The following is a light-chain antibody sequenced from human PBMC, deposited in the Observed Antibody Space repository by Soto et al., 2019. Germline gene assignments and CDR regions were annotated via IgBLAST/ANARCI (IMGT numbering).Light chain of an antibody. V-gene: IGKV3-20*01. CDR3: QQYGSSPFT. Sequence: ETVLTQSPGTLSLSPGERATLSCRASQSVSSNLAWYQQKPGQAPRLILHGASRRATDIPDRFSGSGSGADFTLTINTLEPEDFAAYYCQQYGSSPFTFGPGTKVDIK. CDR1: QSVSSN. J-gene: IGKJ3*01. CDR2: GAS.